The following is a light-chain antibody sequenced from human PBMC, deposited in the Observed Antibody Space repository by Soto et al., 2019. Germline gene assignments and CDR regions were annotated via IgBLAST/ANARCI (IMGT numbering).Light chain of an antibody. V-gene: IGKV3-20*01. CDR1: QSVSSSY. J-gene: IGKJ1*01. Sequence: EIVLTQSPGTLSLSPGERATLSCRASQSVSSSYLAWYQQKPGQAPRLLIYGASSRATGIPDRFSGSGSGTDFTLTISRLEPEDFAVYYCQQYGSSPQAFGQGGKAAIK. CDR2: GAS. CDR3: QQYGSSPQA.